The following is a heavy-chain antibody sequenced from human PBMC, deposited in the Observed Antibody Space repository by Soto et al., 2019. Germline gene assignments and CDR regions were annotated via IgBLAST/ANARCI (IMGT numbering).Heavy chain of an antibody. CDR3: AREGGREQLGSSEGEPNWFDP. Sequence: GASVKVSCKASGYTFTSYYMHWVRQAPGQGLEWMGIINPSGGSTSYAQKFQGRVTMTRDTSTSTVYMELSSLRSEDTAVYYCAREGGREQLGSSEGEPNWFDPWGQGTLVTVSS. V-gene: IGHV1-46*03. CDR1: GYTFTSYY. D-gene: IGHD6-6*01. CDR2: INPSGGST. J-gene: IGHJ5*02.